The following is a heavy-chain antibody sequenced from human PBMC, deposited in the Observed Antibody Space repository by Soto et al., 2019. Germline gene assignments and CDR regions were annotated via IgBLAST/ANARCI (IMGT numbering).Heavy chain of an antibody. Sequence: SETLSLTCAVYGGSFSGYYWSWIRQPPGKGLEWIGEINHSGSTNYNPSLKSRVTISVDTSKNQFSLKLSSVTAADTAVYYCARGRRSAVAGTKGSYYFDYWGEGTLVTVSS. CDR1: GGSFSGYY. CDR3: ARGRRSAVAGTKGSYYFDY. D-gene: IGHD6-19*01. CDR2: INHSGST. J-gene: IGHJ4*02. V-gene: IGHV4-34*01.